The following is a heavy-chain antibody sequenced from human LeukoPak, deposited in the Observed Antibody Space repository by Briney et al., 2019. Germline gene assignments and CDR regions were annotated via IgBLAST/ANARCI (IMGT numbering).Heavy chain of an antibody. J-gene: IGHJ6*03. V-gene: IGHV3-30*02. Sequence: GGSLRLSCAASGFTFSSYGMHWVRQAPGKGLEWVAFIRYDGSNKYYADSVKGRFTISRDNSKNTLYLQMNSLRAEDTAVYYCAKAVVPAAIFGPYYYYYMDVWGKGTTGTVSS. CDR1: GFTFSSYG. CDR2: IRYDGSNK. CDR3: AKAVVPAAIFGPYYYYYMDV. D-gene: IGHD2-2*02.